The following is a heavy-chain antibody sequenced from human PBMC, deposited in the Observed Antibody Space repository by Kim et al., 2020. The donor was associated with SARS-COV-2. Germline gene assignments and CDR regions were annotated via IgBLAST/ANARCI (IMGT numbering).Heavy chain of an antibody. CDR3: ARQAREVPVRVNWFDP. D-gene: IGHD6-6*01. CDR2: IYYSVST. Sequence: SETLSLTCTVSGGSISSSSYYWGWIRQPPGKGLEWIGSIYYSVSTYYNPSLKSRVTISVDTSKNQFSLKLSLETAADTAVYYCARQAREVPVRVNWFDPWGQGTLVTVSS. J-gene: IGHJ5*02. V-gene: IGHV4-39*01. CDR1: GGSISSSSYY.